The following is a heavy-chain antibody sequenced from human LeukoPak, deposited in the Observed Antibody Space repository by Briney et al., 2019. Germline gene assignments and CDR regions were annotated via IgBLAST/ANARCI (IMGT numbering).Heavy chain of an antibody. D-gene: IGHD3-22*01. CDR1: GFTFSSYA. CDR2: ISTSGGST. J-gene: IGHJ4*02. Sequence: GESLRLSCAASGFTFSSYAMSWVRQAPGKGLEWVSGISTSGGSTSYADSVKGRFTISRDNPRNTLYMQMNSLRAEDTALYYCAIMHPYYDGSGYWVQWGQGTLVTVSS. V-gene: IGHV3-23*01. CDR3: AIMHPYYDGSGYWVQ.